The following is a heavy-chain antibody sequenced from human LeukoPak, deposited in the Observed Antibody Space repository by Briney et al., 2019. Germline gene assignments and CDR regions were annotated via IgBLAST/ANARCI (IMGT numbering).Heavy chain of an antibody. CDR1: AYTFTDYY. Sequence: GASVKVSCKASAYTFTDYYIHWVRQAPGQGLEWMGWINPNSGGTNYAQKFQGRVTMTRDTSISTAYMELSRLRSDDTAVYYCARDPSMGYYYYYYYMDVWGKGTTVTVSS. CDR3: ARDPSMGYYYYYYYMDV. CDR2: INPNSGGT. V-gene: IGHV1-2*02. J-gene: IGHJ6*03. D-gene: IGHD1-26*01.